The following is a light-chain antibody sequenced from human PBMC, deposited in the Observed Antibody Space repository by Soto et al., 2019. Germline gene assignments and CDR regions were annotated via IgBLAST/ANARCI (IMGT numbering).Light chain of an antibody. J-gene: IGKJ1*01. Sequence: DIQMTQSASSLSASVRDRVTISCRASQSISTYLNWYQQEPGKAPKLLIYAASNLQSGVPSRFSGSGSGTDFTLTISSLQPEDFATYYCHQTYSSPWTFGQGTKVEIK. CDR1: QSISTY. V-gene: IGKV1-39*01. CDR3: HQTYSSPWT. CDR2: AAS.